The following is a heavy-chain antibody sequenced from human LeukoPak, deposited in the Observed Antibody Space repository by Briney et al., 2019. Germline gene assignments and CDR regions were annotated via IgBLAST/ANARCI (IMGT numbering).Heavy chain of an antibody. CDR2: IHTIGNT. V-gene: IGHV4-61*02. D-gene: IGHD3-22*01. CDR1: GVSISRGSHY. Sequence: SETLSLTCTVSGVSISRGSHYWSWVRQPAGKGLEWIGRIHTIGNTNYSPSLWRRVTISVDTSKNQFSLRLHSVTAADTAVYYCARDRSYYSDTGTDYWGQGALVTVSS. CDR3: ARDRSYYSDTGTDY. J-gene: IGHJ4*02.